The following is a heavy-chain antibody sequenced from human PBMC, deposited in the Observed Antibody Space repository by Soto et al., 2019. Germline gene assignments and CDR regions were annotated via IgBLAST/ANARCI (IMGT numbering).Heavy chain of an antibody. D-gene: IGHD3-3*01. Sequence: SETLSLTCNVPADSMTSHYWSWIRQPAGKGLEWIGRVYAAGNTNYNPSLTGRVTMSIDTSKKQFSLRMTSLTAADTAVYFCARVFDYWSGFYVYWGQGILVTVSS. J-gene: IGHJ4*02. CDR2: VYAAGNT. V-gene: IGHV4-4*07. CDR1: ADSMTSHY. CDR3: ARVFDYWSGFYVY.